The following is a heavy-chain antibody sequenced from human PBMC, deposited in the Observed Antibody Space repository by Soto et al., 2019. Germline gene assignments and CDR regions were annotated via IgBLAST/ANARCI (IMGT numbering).Heavy chain of an antibody. V-gene: IGHV1-69*04. J-gene: IGHJ5*02. D-gene: IGHD4-4*01. Sequence: ASVKVSCKASGGTFSTYTITWVRQAPGQGLEWMGRIIPIIGIINYAQKFQGRVTISADKFTGTAYMGLTGLRSDDTAVYYCAGDPDSHYNDSHASSYPWGQGTLVTVSS. CDR2: IIPIIGII. CDR1: GGTFSTYT. CDR3: AGDPDSHYNDSHASSYP.